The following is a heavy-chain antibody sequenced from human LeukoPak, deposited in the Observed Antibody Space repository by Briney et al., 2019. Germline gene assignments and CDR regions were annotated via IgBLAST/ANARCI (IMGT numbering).Heavy chain of an antibody. Sequence: SGTLSLTCTVSGGSIRSGGHYWSWIRQHPGKGLEWIGYIYYTGSSDYNPSLKSRVALSVDTSKNQSSLRLNSVTAADTAVYYCARGYCSGGVCYSDDACDTWGQGTMVTVSS. J-gene: IGHJ3*02. CDR3: ARGYCSGGVCYSDDACDT. V-gene: IGHV4-31*03. D-gene: IGHD2-15*01. CDR1: GGSIRSGGHY. CDR2: IYYTGSS.